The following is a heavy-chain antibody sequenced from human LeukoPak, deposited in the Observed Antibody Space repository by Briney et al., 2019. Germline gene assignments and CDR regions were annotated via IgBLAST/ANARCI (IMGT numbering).Heavy chain of an antibody. Sequence: PGGSLRLSCAASEFIFSNYWMHWVRQAPGKGLVWVSRINSDGRSTNYADSVKGRFTISRDNAKNTLYLQVNSLRAEDTAVYFCARGGSDTAMAHDYWGQGTLVTVSS. CDR3: ARGGSDTAMAHDY. CDR1: EFIFSNYW. CDR2: INSDGRST. J-gene: IGHJ4*02. D-gene: IGHD5-18*01. V-gene: IGHV3-74*01.